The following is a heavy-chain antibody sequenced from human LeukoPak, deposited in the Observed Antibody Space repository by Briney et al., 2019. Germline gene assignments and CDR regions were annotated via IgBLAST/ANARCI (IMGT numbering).Heavy chain of an antibody. Sequence: PGGSLRLSCAASGFTFSSYSMNWVRQAPGKGLEWVSYISSSSSTIYYADSVKGRFTISRDNAKNSLYLQMNSLRAEDTAVYYCAKVAYDFWSGYSPSVTRWGQGTLVTVSS. J-gene: IGHJ4*02. CDR3: AKVAYDFWSGYSPSVTR. CDR2: ISSSSSTI. V-gene: IGHV3-48*01. D-gene: IGHD3-3*01. CDR1: GFTFSSYS.